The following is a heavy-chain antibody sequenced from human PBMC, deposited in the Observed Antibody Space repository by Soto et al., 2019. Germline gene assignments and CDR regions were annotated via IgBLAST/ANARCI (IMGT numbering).Heavy chain of an antibody. V-gene: IGHV1-58*02. Sequence: QMQLVQSGPEVKKPGTSVKVSCKASGFTFTSSAMPWVRQARGQRLEWIGWIVVGSGNTNYAQKFQERVTITRDMSTSTAYMELSSLRSEDTAVYYCAARAVGYLFMDVWGQGTTVTVSS. CDR2: IVVGSGNT. CDR1: GFTFTSSA. CDR3: AARAVGYLFMDV. J-gene: IGHJ6*02. D-gene: IGHD6-25*01.